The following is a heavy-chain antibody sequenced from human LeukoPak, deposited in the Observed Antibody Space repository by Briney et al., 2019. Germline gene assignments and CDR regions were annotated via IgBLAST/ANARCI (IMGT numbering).Heavy chain of an antibody. Sequence: PGGSLRLSCAASGFTFSSYIMNWSRQAPGKGLEWVSSISSSSSYIYYAHPEKGRYTISRDNAKNSLYLQMNSLRAEDTAVYYCARGGHYPSYSRSSGDYWGQGTLVTVSS. J-gene: IGHJ4*02. V-gene: IGHV3-21*01. D-gene: IGHD6-6*01. CDR2: ISSSSSYI. CDR1: GFTFSSYI. CDR3: ARGGHYPSYSRSSGDY.